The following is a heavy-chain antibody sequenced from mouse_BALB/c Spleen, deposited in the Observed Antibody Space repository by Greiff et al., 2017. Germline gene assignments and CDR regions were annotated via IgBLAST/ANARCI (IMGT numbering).Heavy chain of an antibody. CDR2: INPGSGGT. V-gene: IGHV1-54*01. D-gene: IGHD2-14*01. J-gene: IGHJ4*01. CDR3: ARSSSIGTTKAMDY. Sequence: QVQLQQSGAELVRPGTSVKVSCKASGYAFTNYLIEWVKQRPGQGLEWIGVINPGSGGTNYNEKFKGKATLTADKSSSTAYMQLSILTSDDSAVYFCARSSSIGTTKAMDYWGQGTSVTVSS. CDR1: GYAFTNYL.